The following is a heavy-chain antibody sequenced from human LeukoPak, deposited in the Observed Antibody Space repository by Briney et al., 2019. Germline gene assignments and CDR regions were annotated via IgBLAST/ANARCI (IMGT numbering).Heavy chain of an antibody. J-gene: IGHJ4*02. CDR2: IDWDDDK. CDR1: GFSLSTSGMC. V-gene: IGHV2-70*11. CDR3: ARMPVLRYFDWLLDY. D-gene: IGHD3-9*01. Sequence: SGPTVVNPTQTLTLTCTFSGFSLSTSGMCVSWIRQPPGKALEWLARIDWDDDKYYSTSLKTRLTISKDTPKNQVVLTMTNMDPMDTATYYCARMPVLRYFDWLLDYWGQGTLVTVSS.